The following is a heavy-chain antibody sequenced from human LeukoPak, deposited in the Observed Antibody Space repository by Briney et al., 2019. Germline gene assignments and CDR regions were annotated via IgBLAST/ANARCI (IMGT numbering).Heavy chain of an antibody. CDR2: IIPIFGIA. CDR1: GGAFSSYA. D-gene: IGHD3-3*01. J-gene: IGHJ4*02. V-gene: IGHV1-69*04. Sequence: SVKVSCKASGGAFSSYAISWVRQAPGQGLEWMGRIIPIFGIANYAQKFQGRVTITAEKSTSTAYMELSSLRSEDTAVYYCARAGGYYDFWSGYPHWGQGTLVTVSS. CDR3: ARAGGYYDFWSGYPH.